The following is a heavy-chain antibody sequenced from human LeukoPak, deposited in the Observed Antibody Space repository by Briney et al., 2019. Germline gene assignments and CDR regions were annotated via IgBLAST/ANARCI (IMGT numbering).Heavy chain of an antibody. D-gene: IGHD3-22*01. V-gene: IGHV3-74*01. CDR2: INSDGSST. J-gene: IGHJ4*02. Sequence: PGRSLRLSCAASGFTFSSYGMHWVRQAPGKGLEWVSRINSDGSSTSYADSVKGRFTISRDNAKNTLYLQMNSLRAEDTAVYYCARVGADYYDSSGYYSFDYWGQGTLVTVSS. CDR1: GFTFSSYG. CDR3: ARVGADYYDSSGYYSFDY.